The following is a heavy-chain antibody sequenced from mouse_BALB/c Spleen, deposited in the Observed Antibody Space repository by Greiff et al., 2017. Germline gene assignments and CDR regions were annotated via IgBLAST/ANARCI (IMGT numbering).Heavy chain of an antibody. CDR3: ARAWDYDVRYFDY. CDR2: INPYNGDT. Sequence: VQLQQSGPELVKPGASVKISCKASGYSFTGYFMNWVMQSHGKSLEWIGRINPYNGDTFYNQKFKGKATLTVDKSSSTAHMELRSLASEDFAVYYCARAWDYDVRYFDYWGQGTTLTVSS. V-gene: IGHV1-20*02. D-gene: IGHD2-4*01. CDR1: GYSFTGYF. J-gene: IGHJ2*01.